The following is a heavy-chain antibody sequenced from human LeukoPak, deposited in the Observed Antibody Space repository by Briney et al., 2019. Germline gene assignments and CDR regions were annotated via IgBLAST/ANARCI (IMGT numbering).Heavy chain of an antibody. V-gene: IGHV1-69*05. CDR1: GGTFSSYA. J-gene: IGHJ4*02. CDR2: IIPIFGTA. CDR3: ASSPGTVTTPGY. Sequence: SVKVSCKASGGTFSSYAISWVRQAPGQGLEWMGGIIPIFGTANYAQKLQGRVTMTTDTSTSTAYMEPRSLRSDDTAVYYCASSPGTVTTPGYWGQGNLVTVSS. D-gene: IGHD4-17*01.